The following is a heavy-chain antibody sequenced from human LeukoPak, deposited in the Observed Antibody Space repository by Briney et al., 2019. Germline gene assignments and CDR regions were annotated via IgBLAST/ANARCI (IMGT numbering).Heavy chain of an antibody. CDR2: IYYSGST. D-gene: IGHD5-12*01. CDR1: VGSFSSYNYY. V-gene: IGHV4-39*01. Sequence: PLETLSLTCTVSVGSFSSYNYYWGWIRQPPGKGLEWIGSIYYSGSTHFNPSLKSRVIVSADTSKNQFSLKPSSVTAADTAVYYCARQGYSAYEILDYWGQGTLVTVSS. J-gene: IGHJ4*02. CDR3: ARQGYSAYEILDY.